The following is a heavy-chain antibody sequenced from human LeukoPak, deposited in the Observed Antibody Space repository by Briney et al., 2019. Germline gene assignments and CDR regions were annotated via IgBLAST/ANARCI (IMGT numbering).Heavy chain of an antibody. CDR3: TRGSFGGRLLDV. CDR2: IKGDGSNT. V-gene: IGHV3-74*01. D-gene: IGHD3-16*01. Sequence: PGGSLRLSCAASGFTLSSYWMHWVRQAPGKGLVWVSRIKGDGSNTNYADSVKGRLTISRDNAENTLYLQMNSLRAEDTAVYYCTRGSFGGRLLDVWGQGTTVTVSS. J-gene: IGHJ6*02. CDR1: GFTLSSYW.